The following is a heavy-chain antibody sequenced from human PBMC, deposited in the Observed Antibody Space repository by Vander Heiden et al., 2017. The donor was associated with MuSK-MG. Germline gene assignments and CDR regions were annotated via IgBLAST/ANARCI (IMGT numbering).Heavy chain of an antibody. J-gene: IGHJ4*02. D-gene: IGHD3-10*01. Sequence: QVQLQESGPGLVKPSQTLSLTCTVSGGSISSGDYYWSWIRQPPGKGLEWIGYIDYRGSTYYNPSLKSRVTISVDTSKNQFSLKLSSVTAADTAVYYCARGRITMVQGGVPDYWGQGTLVTVSS. V-gene: IGHV4-30-4*01. CDR2: IDYRGST. CDR3: ARGRITMVQGGVPDY. CDR1: GGSISSGDYY.